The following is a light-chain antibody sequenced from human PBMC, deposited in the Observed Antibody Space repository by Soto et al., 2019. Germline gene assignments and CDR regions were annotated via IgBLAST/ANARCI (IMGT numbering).Light chain of an antibody. V-gene: IGKV3-11*01. CDR1: QSVSSY. CDR3: QQSDSTNRIK. J-gene: IGKJ5*01. CDR2: DAS. Sequence: EIAFRQAPASLSSSPLYIPTPSFRHSQSVSSYLAWYQQKPGQAPRLLIYDASNRATGIQARFSGSGSGTDFTLTISRLQPEDFATYYCQQSDSTNRIKFGQGTRLEIK.